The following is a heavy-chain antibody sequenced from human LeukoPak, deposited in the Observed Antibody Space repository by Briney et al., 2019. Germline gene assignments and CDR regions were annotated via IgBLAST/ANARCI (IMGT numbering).Heavy chain of an antibody. V-gene: IGHV3-72*01. CDR2: TKNKAQRYTT. Sequence: GGSLRLSCAASGFTLSDHYMDWVRQAPGKGLEWIGRTKNKAQRYTTEYAASVKGRFTISRDDSKSIAYLQMNSLKTEDTAVYYCTSSFGQLSFFDYWGQGTLVTVSS. CDR3: TSSFGQLSFFDY. D-gene: IGHD3-10*01. CDR1: GFTLSDHY. J-gene: IGHJ4*02.